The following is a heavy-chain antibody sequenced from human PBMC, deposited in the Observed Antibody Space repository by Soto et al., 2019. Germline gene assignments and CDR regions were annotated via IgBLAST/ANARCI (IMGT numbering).Heavy chain of an antibody. Sequence: PGGSLRLSCAASGFTFSSYGMHWVRQAPGKGLEWVAVIWYDGSNKYYADSVKGRITISRDNSKNTLYLQMNSLRAEDTAVYYCARDARYSGSYDYWGQGTLVTVSS. CDR1: GFTFSSYG. J-gene: IGHJ4*02. CDR3: ARDARYSGSYDY. V-gene: IGHV3-33*01. CDR2: IWYDGSNK. D-gene: IGHD1-26*01.